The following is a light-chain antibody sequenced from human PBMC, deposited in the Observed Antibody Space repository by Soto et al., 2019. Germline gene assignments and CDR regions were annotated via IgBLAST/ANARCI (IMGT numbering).Light chain of an antibody. CDR3: QQYDKYSWT. CDR2: AAS. Sequence: DIQMTQSPSSLSASVGDRVTITCRASQSISSYLNWYQQKPGKAPKLLIYAASSLQSGVPSRFSGSGSGTDFTLTISSLQPEDFATYYCQQYDKYSWTFGQGTKVEIK. CDR1: QSISSY. V-gene: IGKV1-39*01. J-gene: IGKJ1*01.